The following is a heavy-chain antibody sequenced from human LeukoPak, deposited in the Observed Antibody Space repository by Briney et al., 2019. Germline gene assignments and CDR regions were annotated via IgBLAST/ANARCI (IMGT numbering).Heavy chain of an antibody. CDR1: GGSIRSDF. CDR2: VYYSGST. Sequence: SETLSLTCTVSGGSIRSDFWSWIRQPPGKGLEWIGYVYYSGSTNYSPSLNSRVTISIDTSKNKFSLKLSSVTAADTAVYYCATARGYSGYDPFDYWGQGTLVTVSS. CDR3: ATARGYSGYDPFDY. J-gene: IGHJ4*02. V-gene: IGHV4-59*01. D-gene: IGHD5-12*01.